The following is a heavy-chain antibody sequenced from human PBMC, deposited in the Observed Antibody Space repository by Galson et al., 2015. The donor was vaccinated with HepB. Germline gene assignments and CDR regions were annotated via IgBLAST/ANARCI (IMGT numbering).Heavy chain of an antibody. CDR2: ISYDGSNK. CDR3: ARDYASSWYCSHYYGMDV. D-gene: IGHD6-13*01. Sequence: SLRLSCAASGFTFSSYAMHWVRQAPGKGLEWVAVISYDGSNKYYADSVKGRFTISRDNSKNTLYLQMNSLRAEDTAVYYCARDYASSWYCSHYYGMDVWGQGTTVTVSS. J-gene: IGHJ6*02. V-gene: IGHV3-30*04. CDR1: GFTFSSYA.